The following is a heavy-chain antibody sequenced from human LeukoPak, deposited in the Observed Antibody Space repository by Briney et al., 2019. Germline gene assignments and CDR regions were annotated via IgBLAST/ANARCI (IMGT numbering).Heavy chain of an antibody. J-gene: IGHJ6*03. CDR1: GFTFSSYG. CDR2: ISYDGSNK. Sequence: PGGSLRLSCAASGFTFSSYGMHWVRQAPGKGLEWVAVISYDGSNKYYADSVKGRFTISRDNSKNTLYLQMNSLRAEDTAVYYCAKDLGLEPPYYYYYYMDVWGKGTTVTVSS. V-gene: IGHV3-30*18. CDR3: AKDLGLEPPYYYYYYMDV. D-gene: IGHD1-1*01.